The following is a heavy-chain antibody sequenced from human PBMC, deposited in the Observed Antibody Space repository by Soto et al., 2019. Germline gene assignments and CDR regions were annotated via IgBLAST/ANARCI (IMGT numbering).Heavy chain of an antibody. D-gene: IGHD5-18*01. CDR1: GVTVSSNY. Sequence: EVQLVESGGGLVQPGGSLRLSCAASGVTVSSNYMSWVRQAPRKGLEWVSVIYSGGSTYYADSVKGRFTISRDNSKNTLYLKMNSLRAEDTAVYYCARHGYNYGGGSFDSWGQGTLVTVSS. V-gene: IGHV3-66*04. J-gene: IGHJ4*02. CDR2: IYSGGST. CDR3: ARHGYNYGGGSFDS.